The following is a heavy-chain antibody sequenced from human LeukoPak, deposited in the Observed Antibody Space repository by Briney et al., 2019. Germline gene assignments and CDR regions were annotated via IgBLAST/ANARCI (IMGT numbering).Heavy chain of an antibody. CDR3: ARDRSGYVFDY. D-gene: IGHD5-12*01. J-gene: IGHJ4*02. Sequence: GGSLRLSCAASGFTFSSYSMNWVRQAPGKGLEWVSYISSSSSTIYYADSVKGRFTISRDNAKNSLCLQMNSLRAEDTAVYYCARDRSGYVFDYWGQGTLVTVSS. V-gene: IGHV3-48*01. CDR2: ISSSSSTI. CDR1: GFTFSSYS.